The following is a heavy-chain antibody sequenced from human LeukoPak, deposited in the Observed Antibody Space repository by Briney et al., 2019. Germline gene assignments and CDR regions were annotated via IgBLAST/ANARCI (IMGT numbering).Heavy chain of an antibody. CDR1: GDPIDSGGYY. J-gene: IGHJ5*02. Sequence: SQTLSLTCSVPGDPIDSGGYYWSSIRQHLGRGLEWIVQIYYDGRTYQNPSLKSRVILSLDTSKNQFSLNVRSVTAADTAVYFWARIGTPSCLNWFDPWGQGTLVTVSS. V-gene: IGHV4-31*03. CDR3: ARIGTPSCLNWFDP. D-gene: IGHD1-26*01. CDR2: IYYDGRT.